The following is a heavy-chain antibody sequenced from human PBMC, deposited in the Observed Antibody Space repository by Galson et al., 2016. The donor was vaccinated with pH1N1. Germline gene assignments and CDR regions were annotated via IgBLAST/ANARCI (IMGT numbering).Heavy chain of an antibody. CDR3: AKAHTTRSGTYPYFFDC. Sequence: SLRLSCAASGFTFSSYAVSWVRQAPGKGLEWVSGISGGGGSTYYADSVKGRFTISRDNSRNTLYLQMNSLRADDTAVYYCAKAHTTRSGTYPYFFDCWGQGTLVTVSS. J-gene: IGHJ4*02. V-gene: IGHV3-23*01. D-gene: IGHD1-26*01. CDR1: GFTFSSYA. CDR2: ISGGGGST.